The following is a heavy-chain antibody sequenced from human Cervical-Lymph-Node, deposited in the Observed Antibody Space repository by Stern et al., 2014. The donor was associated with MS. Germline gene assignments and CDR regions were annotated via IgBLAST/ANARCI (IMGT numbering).Heavy chain of an antibody. Sequence: EVQLVEYGGGLAQPGGSLRLSCATSGFILGDYTMNWVRQAPGKGLEWIEASRDSGNYKYYADSVKGRFSISRDNSMNMLYLQMTSLRAEDTAVYYCARPPESDWYRGGFDSWGQGTLVIVSS. D-gene: IGHD6-19*01. J-gene: IGHJ5*01. CDR3: ARPPESDWYRGGFDS. V-gene: IGHV3-23*04. CDR2: SRDSGNYK. CDR1: GFILGDYT.